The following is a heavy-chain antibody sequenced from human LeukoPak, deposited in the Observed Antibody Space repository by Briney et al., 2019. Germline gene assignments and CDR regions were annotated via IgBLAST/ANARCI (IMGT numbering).Heavy chain of an antibody. J-gene: IGHJ4*02. CDR2: IRSGGGTT. D-gene: IGHD2/OR15-2a*01. V-gene: IGHV3-23*01. Sequence: PGPSLTPARAPAGFTFSTYAVESVSHAPGDWLEWVSSIRSGGGTTYYADSVEGRFRISRDQSKNMLYRQMNSLRAEDTAVYYCAKDQNSWPTNFDSWGQGTLVTVSA. CDR1: GFTFSTYA. CDR3: AKDQNSWPTNFDS.